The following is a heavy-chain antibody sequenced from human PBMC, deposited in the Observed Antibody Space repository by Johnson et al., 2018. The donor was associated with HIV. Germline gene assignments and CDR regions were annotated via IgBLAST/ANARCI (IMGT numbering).Heavy chain of an antibody. D-gene: IGHD6-13*01. V-gene: IGHV3-9*01. CDR3: AKVVGIATSGWDAFDI. Sequence: QLEESGGTLVQPGRSLRLSCSTSGFIFDDYAMHWVRQAPGKGLEWVAGINWNSGTIGYADSVKGRFTISRDNAKNSLYLQMNSLRLEDTAMYYCAKVVGIATSGWDAFDIWGQGTVVTVSS. J-gene: IGHJ3*02. CDR1: GFIFDDYA. CDR2: INWNSGTI.